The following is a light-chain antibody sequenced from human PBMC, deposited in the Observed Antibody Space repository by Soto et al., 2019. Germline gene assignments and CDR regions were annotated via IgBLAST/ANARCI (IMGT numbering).Light chain of an antibody. CDR2: GAF. J-gene: IGKJ4*01. CDR1: QSVSSK. Sequence: EIVMTQSPPTLSVSPGESATLSCWASQSVSSKLAWYQQRPGQAPRLLIYGAFTRATGVPARFSGSGSGTEFTLTITSLQSEEFAVYYCQQYHTWPPLTFGGGTKVEIK. V-gene: IGKV3-15*01. CDR3: QQYHTWPPLT.